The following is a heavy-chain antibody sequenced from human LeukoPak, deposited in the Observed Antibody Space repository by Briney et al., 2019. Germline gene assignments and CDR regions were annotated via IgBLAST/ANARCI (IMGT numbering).Heavy chain of an antibody. Sequence: SETLSLTCTVSGGTLSSYYSSWIRQSAGKGLEWIGCIYLSASTNYNPSLESRVTMSVDTSKNQFSLRLRSVTAADTAIFHCSLTSPVTAYSFDYWGPGTQVTVSS. D-gene: IGHD4-17*01. V-gene: IGHV4-4*07. CDR1: GGTLSSYY. CDR2: IYLSAST. J-gene: IGHJ4*02. CDR3: SLTSPVTAYSFDY.